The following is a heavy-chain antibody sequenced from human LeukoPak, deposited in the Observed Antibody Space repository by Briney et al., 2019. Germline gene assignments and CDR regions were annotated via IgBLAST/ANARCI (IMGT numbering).Heavy chain of an antibody. V-gene: IGHV3-21*01. Sequence: GGSLRLSCAASGFTFSSYSMTWVRQAPGKGLEWVSSISSSSSYIYYADSVKGRFTISRDNAKNSLYLQMNSLRAEDTAVYYCARVRGGGSSWESGFLDYWGQGTLVTVSS. CDR1: GFTFSSYS. CDR2: ISSSSSYI. J-gene: IGHJ4*02. D-gene: IGHD6-13*01. CDR3: ARVRGGGSSWESGFLDY.